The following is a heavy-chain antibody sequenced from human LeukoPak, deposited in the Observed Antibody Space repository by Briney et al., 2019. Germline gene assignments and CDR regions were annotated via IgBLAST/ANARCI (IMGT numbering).Heavy chain of an antibody. J-gene: IGHJ3*02. CDR3: ARDWGEAGANYGYNDAFDI. V-gene: IGHV1-69*04. D-gene: IGHD3-16*01. CDR1: VVTLSSYV. Sequence: SVKVSCKTSVVTLSSYVITWVRRAPGQGLQWMGRIIPVRGAVNYAQKLQGRLTITADKSTNTAYMELTSLRSEDTAVYYCARDWGEAGANYGYNDAFDIWGQGTMVTVSS. CDR2: IIPVRGAV.